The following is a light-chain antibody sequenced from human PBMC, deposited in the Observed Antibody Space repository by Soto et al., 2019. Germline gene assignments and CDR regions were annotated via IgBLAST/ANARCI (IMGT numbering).Light chain of an antibody. CDR3: QHYNGSWT. CDR1: QSISDS. Sequence: DIQMTQSPSTLSASVGDRVTITCRDSQSISDSLAWYQQKPVKAPKLLIYAVSNLQSGVPSRFSGSGSGTEYTLTTTRLQTDHFANYDSQHYNGSWTYGQGTKVDIK. V-gene: IGKV1-5*03. J-gene: IGKJ1*01. CDR2: AVS.